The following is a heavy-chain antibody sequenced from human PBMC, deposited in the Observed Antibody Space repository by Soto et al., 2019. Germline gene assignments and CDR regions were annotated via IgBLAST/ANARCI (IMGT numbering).Heavy chain of an antibody. CDR2: INHSGST. J-gene: IGHJ4*02. V-gene: IGHV4-34*01. CDR3: ARAVVVPPGIWNY. CDR1: GGSLSGYY. Sequence: SETLSLTCAVYGGSLSGYYWNWIRQPPGKGLEWIGEINHSGSTNYNPSLKSRVTISVDTSKNQFSLNLTSVNAADTPVYYCARAVVVPPGIWNYWGQGTLVTVSP. D-gene: IGHD2-2*01.